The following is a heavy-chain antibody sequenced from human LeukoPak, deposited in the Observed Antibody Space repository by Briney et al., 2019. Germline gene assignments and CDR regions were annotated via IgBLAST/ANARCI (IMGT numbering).Heavy chain of an antibody. D-gene: IGHD2-2*01. CDR3: ARLHCSSTSCYDWNWFDP. J-gene: IGHJ5*02. CDR2: IYHSGST. Sequence: SQTLSLTCAVSGGSISSGGYSWSWIRQPPGKGLEWIGYIYHSGSTYYNPSLKSRVTISVDGSKNQFSLKLSSVTAADTAVYYCARLHCSSTSCYDWNWFDPWGQGTLVTVST. V-gene: IGHV4-30-2*01. CDR1: GGSISSGGYS.